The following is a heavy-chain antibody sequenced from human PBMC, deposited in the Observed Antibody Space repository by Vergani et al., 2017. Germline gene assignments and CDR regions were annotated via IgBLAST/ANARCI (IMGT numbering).Heavy chain of an antibody. CDR1: GFTFSSYS. CDR2: ISSSSSTI. D-gene: IGHD2-2*01. J-gene: IGHJ3*02. V-gene: IGHV3-48*01. CDR3: ASSDIVVVPAAGAFDI. Sequence: EVQLVESGGGLVQPGGSLRLSCAASGFTFSSYSMNWVRQAPGKGLEWVSYISSSSSTIYYADSVKGRFTISRDNAKNSLYLQMNSLRAEDTAGYYCASSDIVVVPAAGAFDIWGQGTMVTVSS.